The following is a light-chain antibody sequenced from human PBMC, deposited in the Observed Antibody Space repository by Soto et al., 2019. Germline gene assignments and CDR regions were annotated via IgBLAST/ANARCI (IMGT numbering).Light chain of an antibody. V-gene: IGKV3-11*01. CDR2: DAS. J-gene: IGKJ4*01. Sequence: EIVLTQSPATLSLSPGERATLSCRASQSVSTYLAWYQQKPGQAPRLLIYDASNRATGTPATFSGSGSGTAFSCAMSSLEPEDFAVYYWEQRISWLTFGGGTKVDIK. CDR3: EQRISWLT. CDR1: QSVSTY.